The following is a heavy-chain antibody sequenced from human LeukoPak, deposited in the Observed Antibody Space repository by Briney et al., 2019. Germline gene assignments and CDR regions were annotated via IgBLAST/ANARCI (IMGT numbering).Heavy chain of an antibody. J-gene: IGHJ4*02. CDR2: ISWNSGTI. Sequence: GGSLRLSCAGSGFIFNNYAMHWVRQPPGKGLEWVSGISWNSGTIDYADSVRGRFTISRDNSKNTLYLQMNSLRAEDTAVYYCAKERGYFDWLLYLFDYWGQGTLVTVSS. CDR1: GFIFNNYA. V-gene: IGHV3-9*01. D-gene: IGHD3-9*01. CDR3: AKERGYFDWLLYLFDY.